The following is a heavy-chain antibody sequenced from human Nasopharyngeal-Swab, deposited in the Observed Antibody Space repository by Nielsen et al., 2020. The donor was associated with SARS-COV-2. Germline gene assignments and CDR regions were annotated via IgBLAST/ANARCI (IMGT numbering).Heavy chain of an antibody. J-gene: IGHJ6*02. Sequence: GESLKISCAASGFTFSSYWMSWVRQAPGKGLEWVANIKQDGSEKYYVDSVKGRFTISRDNAKNSLYLQMNSLRAEDTAVYYCARDLLRYFDWSEGGMDVWGQGTTVTVSS. CDR1: GFTFSSYW. V-gene: IGHV3-7*01. CDR3: ARDLLRYFDWSEGGMDV. D-gene: IGHD3-9*01. CDR2: IKQDGSEK.